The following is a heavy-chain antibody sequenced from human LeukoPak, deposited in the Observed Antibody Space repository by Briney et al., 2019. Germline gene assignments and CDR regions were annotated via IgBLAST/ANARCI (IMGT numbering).Heavy chain of an antibody. D-gene: IGHD5-24*01. CDR2: INPNSGGT. Sequence: ASVKVSCKASGYTFTGYYMHWVRQAPGQGLEWMGWINPNSGGTNYAQKFRGRVTMTRDTSISTAYMELSRLRSDDTAVYYCARAVRDGYNFFDYWGQGTLVTVSS. J-gene: IGHJ4*02. CDR3: ARAVRDGYNFFDY. CDR1: GYTFTGYY. V-gene: IGHV1-2*02.